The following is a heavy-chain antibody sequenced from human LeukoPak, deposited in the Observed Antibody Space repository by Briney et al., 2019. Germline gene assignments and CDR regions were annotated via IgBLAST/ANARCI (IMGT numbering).Heavy chain of an antibody. CDR1: GFTFSDYY. CDR2: ISSSGSTI. CDR3: ARDFSAWYYYYMDV. Sequence: PGGSLRLSCAASGFTFSDYYMSWIRQAPGKGPEWVSYISSSGSTIYYADSVKGRFTISRDNAKNSLYLQMNSLRAEDTAVYYCARDFSAWYYYYMDVWGKGTTVTVSS. V-gene: IGHV3-11*04. J-gene: IGHJ6*03. D-gene: IGHD6-19*01.